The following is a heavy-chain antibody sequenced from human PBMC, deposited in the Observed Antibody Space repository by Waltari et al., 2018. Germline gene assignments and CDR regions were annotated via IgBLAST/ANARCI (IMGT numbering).Heavy chain of an antibody. V-gene: IGHV3-53*01. CDR3: ARGPPLGYSYGYYFDY. CDR2: IYGGGST. Sequence: EVQLVESGGGLIKPGGSLRLVCADSGFTVSSNQMGWVRQGPGKGLEGVSVIYGGGSTYYADSVKGRFTISRDNSKNTLYLQMNSLRAEDTAVYYCARGPPLGYSYGYYFDYWGQGTLVTVSS. J-gene: IGHJ4*02. CDR1: GFTVSSNQ. D-gene: IGHD5-18*01.